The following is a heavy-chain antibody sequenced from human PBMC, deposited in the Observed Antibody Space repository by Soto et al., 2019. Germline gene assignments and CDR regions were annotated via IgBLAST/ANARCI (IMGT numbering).Heavy chain of an antibody. J-gene: IGHJ3*02. D-gene: IGHD3-22*01. CDR3: AKEGYYYDSSGYVEAFDI. Sequence: LRLSCAASGFTFSSYAMSWVRQAPGKGLEWVSAISGSGGSTYYADSVKGRFTISRDNSKNTLYLQMNSLRAEDTAVYYCAKEGYYYDSSGYVEAFDIWGQGTMVTVSS. CDR1: GFTFSSYA. V-gene: IGHV3-23*01. CDR2: ISGSGGST.